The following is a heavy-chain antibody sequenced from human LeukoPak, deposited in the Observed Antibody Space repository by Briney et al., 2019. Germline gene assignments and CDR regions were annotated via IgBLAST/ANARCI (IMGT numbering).Heavy chain of an antibody. CDR1: GDILTTYD. CDR3: AIGPPYGGFSY. J-gene: IGHJ4*02. Sequence: GGSLSLSCAVSGDILTTYDMSWIRQAPGKGPEWVTCISDSGGRTYYAESLKGWFTNFRDNSKNALDLQMNSVRPEVTPLYYCAIGPPYGGFSYWRQPTQVTDSS. D-gene: IGHD5-12*01. V-gene: IGHV3-23*01. CDR2: ISDSGGRT.